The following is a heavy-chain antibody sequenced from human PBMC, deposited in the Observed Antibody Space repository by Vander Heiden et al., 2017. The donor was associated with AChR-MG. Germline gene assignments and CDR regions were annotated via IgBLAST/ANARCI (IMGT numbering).Heavy chain of an antibody. CDR2: ISGRSDHI. J-gene: IGHJ4*02. CDR3: ARGSAVAGTSY. Sequence: EVQLVESGGGLVKSGGSLCLSCLPPGITFGPYTLIWVRQAPGKGLEWLSSISGRSDHIYYADSVKGRFTISRDNAKNSLYLQMNSLRAEDTAVYYCARGSAVAGTSYWGQGNLVTVSS. V-gene: IGHV3-21*01. CDR1: GITFGPYT. D-gene: IGHD6-19*01.